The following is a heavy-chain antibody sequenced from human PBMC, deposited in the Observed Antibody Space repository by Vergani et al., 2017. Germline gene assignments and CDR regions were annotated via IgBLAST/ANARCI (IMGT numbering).Heavy chain of an antibody. J-gene: IGHJ4*02. V-gene: IGHV4-59*08. Sequence: QVQLQESGPGLVKPSETLSLTCTVSGGSISSYYWSWIRQPPGKGLEWIGFIYYSGSTNYNPSLKSRVTISVDTSKNQFSLKLSSVTAADTAVFYCARQDSSGPHFDYWGQGTLVTVSS. CDR1: GGSISSYY. CDR2: IYYSGST. CDR3: ARQDSSGPHFDY. D-gene: IGHD3-22*01.